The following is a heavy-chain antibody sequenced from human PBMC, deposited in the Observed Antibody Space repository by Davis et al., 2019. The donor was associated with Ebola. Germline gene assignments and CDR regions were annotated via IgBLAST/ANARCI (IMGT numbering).Heavy chain of an antibody. CDR2: VREKAKNFAT. Sequence: GGSLRLSCAASGLTFSNAWLTWVRQASGKGLEWVGRVREKAKNFATGYAVSVAGRFIISRDNSKNMAYLQMNSLKSEDTARYFCTRQVPGTGTTDRWGQGTLVTVSS. D-gene: IGHD1-1*01. J-gene: IGHJ5*02. CDR1: GLTFSNAW. V-gene: IGHV3-73*01. CDR3: TRQVPGTGTTDR.